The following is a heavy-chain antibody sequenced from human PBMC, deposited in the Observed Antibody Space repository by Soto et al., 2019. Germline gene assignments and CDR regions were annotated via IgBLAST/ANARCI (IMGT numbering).Heavy chain of an antibody. V-gene: IGHV1-69*12. J-gene: IGHJ4*02. D-gene: IGHD4-4*01. CDR1: GGTFSSYA. Sequence: QVQLVQSGAEVKKPGSSVKVSCKASGGTFSSYAISWVRQAPGQGLEWMGGIIPIFGTADYAQKFQGSVTITAHESTSAAYMELGSLRSEDPAVYYCARDGGVYDYSPFDYWGQGTLVTVSS. CDR2: IIPIFGTA. CDR3: ARDGGVYDYSPFDY.